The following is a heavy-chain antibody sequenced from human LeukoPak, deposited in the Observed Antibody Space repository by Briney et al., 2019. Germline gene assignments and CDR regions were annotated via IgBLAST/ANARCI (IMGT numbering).Heavy chain of an antibody. Sequence: GGSLRLSCVASGFTFSSYAMSWVRQAPGKGLEWVSAISGSGGSTYYADSVKGRFTISRDNSKNTLYLQMNSLRAEDTAVYYCAKKRGWFGESDFDYRGQGTLVTVSS. V-gene: IGHV3-23*01. J-gene: IGHJ4*02. D-gene: IGHD3-10*01. CDR1: GFTFSSYA. CDR2: ISGSGGST. CDR3: AKKRGWFGESDFDY.